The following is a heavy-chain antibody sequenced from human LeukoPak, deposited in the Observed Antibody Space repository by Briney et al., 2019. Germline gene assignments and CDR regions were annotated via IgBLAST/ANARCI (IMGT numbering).Heavy chain of an antibody. CDR1: GFTFSIYS. CDR3: ARDLVGYCSSTSCYPNWFDP. V-gene: IGHV3-48*01. CDR2: ISSSSSTI. J-gene: IGHJ5*02. D-gene: IGHD2-2*01. Sequence: GGSLRLSCAASGFTFSIYSMNWVRQAPGKGLEWVSYISSSSSTIYYADSVKGRFTISRDNAKNSLYLQMNSLRAEDAAVYYCARDLVGYCSSTSCYPNWFDPWGQGTLVTVSS.